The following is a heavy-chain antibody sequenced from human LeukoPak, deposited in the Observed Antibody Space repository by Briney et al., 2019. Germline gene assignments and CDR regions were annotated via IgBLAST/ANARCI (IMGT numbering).Heavy chain of an antibody. J-gene: IGHJ4*02. CDR1: GFRFSDSG. CDR2: IWYDGSGK. CDR3: ARDQGTVAQGVTVKSPGYFDY. V-gene: IGHV3-33*01. Sequence: PGGSLRLSCAASGFRFSDSGMHWVRQSPGKGLEWVAIIWYDGSGKYYADSVKGRFTISRDNSRNTVYLQMNSLGAEDTAVYFCARDQGTVAQGVTVKSPGYFDYWGQGTLVTVSS. D-gene: IGHD3-10*01.